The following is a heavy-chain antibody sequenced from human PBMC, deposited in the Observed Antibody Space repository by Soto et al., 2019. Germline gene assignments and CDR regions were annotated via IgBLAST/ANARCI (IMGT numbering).Heavy chain of an antibody. J-gene: IGHJ6*02. D-gene: IGHD2-21*01. Sequence: GASLKISCKRSGYNSPNFRFARVRQTYGKGLEWMGIIYPGDSGSKYSPSFKGQVTFSADKSVGTAYLQSSSLEASDTAFYYCASPSAVAYDNGLDVWGQGTTVTVSS. CDR1: GYNSPNFR. V-gene: IGHV5-51*01. CDR3: ASPSAVAYDNGLDV. CDR2: IYPGDSGS.